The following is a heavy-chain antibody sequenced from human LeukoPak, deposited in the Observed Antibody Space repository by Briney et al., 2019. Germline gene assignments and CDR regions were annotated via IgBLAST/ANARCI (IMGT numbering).Heavy chain of an antibody. Sequence: GGSLRLSCAASGFTFSGSAMHWVRQASGKGLEWVGRIRSKANSYATAYAASVKGRFTISRDDSKNTAYLQMNSLKTEDTAVYYCRWVAVAEPDYWGQGTLVTVSS. CDR3: RWVAVAEPDY. J-gene: IGHJ4*02. CDR2: IRSKANSYAT. D-gene: IGHD6-19*01. CDR1: GFTFSGSA. V-gene: IGHV3-73*01.